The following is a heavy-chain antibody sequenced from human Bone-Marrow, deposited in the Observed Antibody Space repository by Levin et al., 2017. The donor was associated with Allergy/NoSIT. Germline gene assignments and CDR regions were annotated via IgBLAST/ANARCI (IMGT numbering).Heavy chain of an antibody. CDR3: ATLGRPWDSYGSNDYYYGMDV. CDR2: FDPEDGET. D-gene: IGHD5-18*01. V-gene: IGHV1-24*01. Sequence: ASVKVSCKVSGYTLTELSMHWVRQAPGKGLEWMGGFDPEDGETIYAQKFQGRVTMTEDTSTDTAYMELSSLRSEDTAVYYCATLGRPWDSYGSNDYYYGMDVWGQGTTVTVSS. CDR1: GYTLTELS. J-gene: IGHJ6*02.